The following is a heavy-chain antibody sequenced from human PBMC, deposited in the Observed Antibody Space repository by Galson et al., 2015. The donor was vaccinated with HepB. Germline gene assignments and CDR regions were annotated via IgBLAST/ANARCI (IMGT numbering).Heavy chain of an antibody. J-gene: IGHJ4*02. D-gene: IGHD3-16*01. Sequence: SLRLSCAVSGFTFNNAWMSWVRQAPGKGLEWVGRIKSKTDGGTTDFAAPVKGRFTISRDDSKNTLFLQMNSLRTEDTGLYYCTTAGHYDYVWGESHWGQGTLVTVSS. CDR3: TTAGHYDYVWGESH. V-gene: IGHV3-15*01. CDR2: IKSKTDGGTT. CDR1: GFTFNNAW.